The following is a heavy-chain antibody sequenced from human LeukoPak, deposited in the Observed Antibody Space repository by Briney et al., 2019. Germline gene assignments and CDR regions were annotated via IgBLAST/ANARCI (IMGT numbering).Heavy chain of an antibody. CDR1: SGSFTGYF. V-gene: IGHV4-34*01. CDR2: INHSGST. D-gene: IGHD2-2*01. CDR3: ARYRSYCTSTTCYRDWFDP. Sequence: SETLSLTCAVYSGSFTGYFWSWIRQPPGKGVEWSVEINHSGSTNYNPSLKSRVTISVDTSKNQFSLKLTSVTAADTAVYYCARYRSYCTSTTCYRDWFDPWGQGTLVTVSS. J-gene: IGHJ5*02.